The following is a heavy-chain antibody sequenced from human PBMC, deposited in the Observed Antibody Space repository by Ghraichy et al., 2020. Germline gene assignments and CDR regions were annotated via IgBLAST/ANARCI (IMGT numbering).Heavy chain of an antibody. J-gene: IGHJ4*02. CDR3: ARDYYGGGFDY. V-gene: IGHV4-59*01. Sequence: SETLSLTCTVSGGSISRYYWSWIRQPPGKGLEWIGYIYYSGSTNYNPSLKSRVTISVDTSKNQFSLKLSSVTAADTAVYYCARDYYGGGFDYWGQGTLVTVSS. CDR1: GGSISRYY. D-gene: IGHD3-22*01. CDR2: IYYSGST.